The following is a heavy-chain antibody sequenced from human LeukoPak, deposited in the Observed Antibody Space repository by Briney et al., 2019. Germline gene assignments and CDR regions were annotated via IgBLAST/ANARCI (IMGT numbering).Heavy chain of an antibody. Sequence: PGGSLRLSCAASGFTFSHYAMSWVPQAPGKGLEWVSAVSGSGGDTHYADSVKGRFSISRDNSKNTVYLQMNSLRAEDTAVYYCAKHTRWGPGDYGDYVDYWGQGTLVTVSS. CDR1: GFTFSHYA. CDR2: VSGSGGDT. CDR3: AKHTRWGPGDYGDYVDY. J-gene: IGHJ4*02. V-gene: IGHV3-23*01. D-gene: IGHD4-17*01.